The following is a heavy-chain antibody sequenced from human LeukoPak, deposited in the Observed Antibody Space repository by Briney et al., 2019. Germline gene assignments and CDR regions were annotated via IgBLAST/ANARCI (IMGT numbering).Heavy chain of an antibody. CDR2: IYPGDSDT. V-gene: IGHV5-51*01. D-gene: IGHD2-15*01. Sequence: RGESLKISCKGSGYSFTSYWIGWVRQMPGKGLEWMGIIYPGDSDTRYSPSFQGQVTISADKSIRTAYLQWSSLKASDTAMYYCARAYCSGGSCYTYYFDYWGQGTLVTVSS. CDR1: GYSFTSYW. CDR3: ARAYCSGGSCYTYYFDY. J-gene: IGHJ4*02.